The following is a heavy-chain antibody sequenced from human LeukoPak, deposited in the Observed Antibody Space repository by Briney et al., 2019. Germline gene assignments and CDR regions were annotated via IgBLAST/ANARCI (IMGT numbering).Heavy chain of an antibody. J-gene: IGHJ4*02. Sequence: SGTLSLTCAVAGGSISSTNWWSWVRQPPGKGLEWIGEIYHSGITSYNPSLKSRVTISLDTSKNQFSLKLTSVTAADTAVYYCARSVGRDFDYWGQGTLVTVSS. V-gene: IGHV4-4*02. CDR1: GGSISSTNW. CDR3: ARSVGRDFDY. CDR2: IYHSGIT.